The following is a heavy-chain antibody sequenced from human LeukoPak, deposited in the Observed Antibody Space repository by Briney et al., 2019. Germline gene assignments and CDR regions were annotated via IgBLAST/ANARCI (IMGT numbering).Heavy chain of an antibody. D-gene: IGHD6-19*01. CDR2: ISSSSSTI. CDR1: GFIFSSYS. Sequence: GGSLRLSCAASGFIFSSYSMNWVRQAPGKGLGWVSYISSSSSTIYYADSVKGRFTISRDNSKNTLYLQMSSLRAEDTAVYYCARDRAVAGTGREGFDYWGQGTLVTVSS. V-gene: IGHV3-48*01. J-gene: IGHJ4*02. CDR3: ARDRAVAGTGREGFDY.